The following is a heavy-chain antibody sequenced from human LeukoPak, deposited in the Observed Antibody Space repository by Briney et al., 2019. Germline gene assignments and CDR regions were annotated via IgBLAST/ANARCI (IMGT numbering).Heavy chain of an antibody. CDR3: ARDAPYDFWSGYQSGYMDV. Sequence: GGSLRLSCAASGFTFSSYSMNWVRQAPGKGLEWVSYLSSSNSIIYYADSVKGRFTNSRDNAKDSLYLQMNSLRDEDTAGYYCARDAPYDFWSGYQSGYMDVWGKGTTVTVSS. V-gene: IGHV3-48*02. CDR1: GFTFSSYS. D-gene: IGHD3-3*01. CDR2: LSSSNSII. J-gene: IGHJ6*03.